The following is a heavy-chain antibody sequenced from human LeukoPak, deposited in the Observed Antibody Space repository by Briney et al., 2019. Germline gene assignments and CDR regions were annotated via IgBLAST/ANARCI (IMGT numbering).Heavy chain of an antibody. J-gene: IGHJ4*02. V-gene: IGHV3-73*01. Sequence: GGSLRLSCAASWFTFSGSGMEWVRQASGKGREWVGRIRSEANNYATAYAASVKGRFTISRDDSNNTAYLQMNSLKPEDAAVYYCTRLARDFDYWGQGTLVTVSS. CDR3: TRLARDFDY. CDR2: IRSEANNYAT. CDR1: WFTFSGSG.